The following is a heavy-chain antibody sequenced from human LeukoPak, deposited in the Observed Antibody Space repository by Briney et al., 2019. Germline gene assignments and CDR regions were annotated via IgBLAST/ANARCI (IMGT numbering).Heavy chain of an antibody. Sequence: GGSLRLSCAASGFTFSWVRQAPGKGLEWVSFITPNADRTSYADSVEGHFTISRDNPRNTLYMQMNSLRDEDTAVYYCAIMHGYYDGSGYWVQWGQGTLVTVSS. D-gene: IGHD3-22*01. CDR1: GFTFS. V-gene: IGHV3-23*01. J-gene: IGHJ1*01. CDR2: ITPNADRT. CDR3: AIMHGYYDGSGYWVQ.